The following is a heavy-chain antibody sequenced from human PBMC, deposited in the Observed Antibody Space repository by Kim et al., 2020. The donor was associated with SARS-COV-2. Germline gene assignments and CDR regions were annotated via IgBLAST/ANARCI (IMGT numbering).Heavy chain of an antibody. CDR1: GITFSNYV. J-gene: IGHJ4*02. CDR3: AKGSYSRIVRGAIFDY. D-gene: IGHD3-10*01. Sequence: GGSLRLSCTASGITFSNYVMHWVRQAPGKGLEWVAVISYDGRNKYYADSVKGRFTISRDNSKNTLYLQMNSLRAEDTAVFYCAKGSYSRIVRGAIFDYWGQGTLVTVSS. V-gene: IGHV3-30*18. CDR2: ISYDGRNK.